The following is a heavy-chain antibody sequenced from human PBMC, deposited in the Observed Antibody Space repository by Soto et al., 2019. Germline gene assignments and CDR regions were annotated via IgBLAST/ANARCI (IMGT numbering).Heavy chain of an antibody. CDR3: AKDGGDFIYQLNWFDP. D-gene: IGHD2-2*01. CDR1: GFTFSSYA. V-gene: IGHV3-23*01. CDR2: ISGSGGST. J-gene: IGHJ5*02. Sequence: EVQLLESGGGLVQPGGSLRLSCAASGFTFSSYAMSWVRQAPGKGLEWVSAISGSGGSTYYADSVKGRFTISRDNSKNTLYLQMNSLRAEDTAVYYCAKDGGDFIYQLNWFDPWGQGTLVTVSS.